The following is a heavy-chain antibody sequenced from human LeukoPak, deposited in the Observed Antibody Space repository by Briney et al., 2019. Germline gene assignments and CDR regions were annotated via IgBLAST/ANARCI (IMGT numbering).Heavy chain of an antibody. J-gene: IGHJ6*02. CDR1: GFTFSSYG. D-gene: IGHD3-22*01. Sequence: GRSLRLSCAASGFTFSSYGMHWVRQAPGKGLEWVAVISYDGSNKYYADSVKGRFTISRDNSKNTLYLQMNSLRAEDTAVYYCAKDAPPSFYSSGYYDYYYYYGMDVWGQGTTVTVSS. V-gene: IGHV3-30*18. CDR3: AKDAPPSFYSSGYYDYYYYYGMDV. CDR2: ISYDGSNK.